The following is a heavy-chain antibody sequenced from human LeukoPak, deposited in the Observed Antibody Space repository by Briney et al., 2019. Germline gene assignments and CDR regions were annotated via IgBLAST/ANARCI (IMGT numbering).Heavy chain of an antibody. V-gene: IGHV3-48*02. CDR3: ARHPSMAAFDY. Sequence: GGSLRLTCTSSVFTFSRDDMNWSRQAPGKGLEWVSYIISVITTVYYADSVKGRFTISRDNARNSLYLQMNSLRDEDTAVYSCARHPSMAAFDYWGQGTMVTVSS. CDR1: VFTFSRDD. D-gene: IGHD2/OR15-2a*01. CDR2: IISVITTV. J-gene: IGHJ4*03.